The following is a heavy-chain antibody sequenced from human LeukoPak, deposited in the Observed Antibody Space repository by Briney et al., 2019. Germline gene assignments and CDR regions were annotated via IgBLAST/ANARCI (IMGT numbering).Heavy chain of an antibody. CDR1: AFTFSSYW. CDR2: INSDGSST. CDR3: ARGSDCSGGSCYSYWYFDH. V-gene: IGHV3-74*01. Sequence: PGGSLRLSCAASAFTFSSYWMHWVRQAPGKGLVWVSRINSDGSSTSYADSVKGRFTISRDNAKNTLYLQMNSLRAEDTAMYYCARGSDCSGGSCYSYWYFDHWGRGTLVTVSS. J-gene: IGHJ2*01. D-gene: IGHD2-15*01.